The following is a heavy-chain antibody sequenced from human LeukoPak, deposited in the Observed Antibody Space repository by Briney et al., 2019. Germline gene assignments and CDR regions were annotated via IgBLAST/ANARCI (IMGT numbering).Heavy chain of an antibody. V-gene: IGHV1-69-2*01. CDR1: GYTFTDYY. CDR3: ATEIPRGDYYDY. J-gene: IGHJ4*02. CDR2: VDPEDGET. Sequence: ASVKVSCKVSGYTFTDYYMHWVQQAPGKGLEWMGLVDPEDGETIYAEKFQGRVTIAADTSTDTAYMELSSLRSGDTAVYYCATEIPRGDYYDYWGQGTLVTVSS.